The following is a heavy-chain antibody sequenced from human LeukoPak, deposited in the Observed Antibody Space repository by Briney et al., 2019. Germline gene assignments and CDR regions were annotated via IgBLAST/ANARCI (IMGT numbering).Heavy chain of an antibody. D-gene: IGHD6-19*01. CDR3: AREGIRYNSGDY. CDR1: GGSIGSNNW. CDR2: ISQSENT. Sequence: SETLSLTCTVSGGSIGSNNWWSWVRQPPGKGLEWIGEISQSENTNYNPSLKSRVTISIDKSKNQFSLILSSVTAADTAVYYCAREGIRYNSGDYWGQGTLVTVSS. V-gene: IGHV4-4*02. J-gene: IGHJ4*02.